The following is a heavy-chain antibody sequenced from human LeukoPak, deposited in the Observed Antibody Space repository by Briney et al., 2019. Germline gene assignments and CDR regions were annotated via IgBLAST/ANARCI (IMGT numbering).Heavy chain of an antibody. CDR2: IWYDGSNK. V-gene: IGHV3-33*08. Sequence: GRSLRLSCAASGFTFSSHGMHWVRQAPGKGLEWVAVIWYDGSNKYYADSVKGRFTISRDNSKNTLYLQMNSLRAEDTAVYYCARDRGSWSQYGMDVWGQGTTVTVSS. CDR3: ARDRGSWSQYGMDV. J-gene: IGHJ6*02. D-gene: IGHD6-13*01. CDR1: GFTFSSHG.